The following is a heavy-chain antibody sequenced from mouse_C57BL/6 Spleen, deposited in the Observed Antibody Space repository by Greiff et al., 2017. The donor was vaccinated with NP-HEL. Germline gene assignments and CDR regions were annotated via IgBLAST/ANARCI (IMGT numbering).Heavy chain of an antibody. Sequence: EVKLQESGEGLVKPGGSLKLSCAASGFTFSSYAMSWVRQTPEKRLEWVAYISSGGDYIYYADTVKGRFTISRDNARNTLYLQMSSLKSEDTAMYYCTRVIYDGYSYFDYWGQGTTLTVSS. D-gene: IGHD2-3*01. CDR2: ISSGGDYI. V-gene: IGHV5-9-1*02. J-gene: IGHJ2*01. CDR3: TRVIYDGYSYFDY. CDR1: GFTFSSYA.